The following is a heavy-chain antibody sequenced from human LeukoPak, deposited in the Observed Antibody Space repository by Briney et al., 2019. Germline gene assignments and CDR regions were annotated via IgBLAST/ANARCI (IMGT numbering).Heavy chain of an antibody. CDR3: ARGIAVAGTHYYYYYGMDV. J-gene: IGHJ6*02. Sequence: SETLSLTCTVSGGSISSHYWSWIRQTPGKGLEWIGYIYHNGSPTNDNPSLKSRVTISVDTSKNQFSLKLSSVTAADTAVYYCARGIAVAGTHYYYYYGMDVWGQGTTVTVSS. D-gene: IGHD6-19*01. CDR2: IYHNGSPT. CDR1: GGSISSHY. V-gene: IGHV4-59*11.